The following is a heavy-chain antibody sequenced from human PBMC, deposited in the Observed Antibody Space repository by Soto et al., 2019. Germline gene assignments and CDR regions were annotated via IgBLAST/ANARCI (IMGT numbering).Heavy chain of an antibody. CDR2: ISAYTDTP. CDR1: GYTYKNFG. Sequence: ASVKVSCKASGYTYKNFGVTGLRRAPGQGLEGMGWISAYTDTPNYAQKFQGRVTMTIDTSTSTAYMDLRSLTSDDTAVYYCARVIPFVGAWFDPWGQGGLGTVAA. D-gene: IGHD3-10*01. V-gene: IGHV1-18*01. J-gene: IGHJ5*02. CDR3: ARVIPFVGAWFDP.